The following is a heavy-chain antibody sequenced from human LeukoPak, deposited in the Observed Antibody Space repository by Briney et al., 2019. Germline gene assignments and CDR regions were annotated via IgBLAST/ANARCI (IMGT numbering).Heavy chain of an antibody. V-gene: IGHV3-66*01. CDR2: IRSDGSI. Sequence: GGSLGLSCVASGFTVSSKSMIWVRQAPEKGLECVSYIRSDGSIQYADSVRGRFTISRDDSKNTVYLQMNSLRVEDTAIYYCARRRGGYGEGEFDYWGQGTLGTVSS. CDR3: ARRRGGYGEGEFDY. CDR1: GFTVSSKS. D-gene: IGHD4-17*01. J-gene: IGHJ4*02.